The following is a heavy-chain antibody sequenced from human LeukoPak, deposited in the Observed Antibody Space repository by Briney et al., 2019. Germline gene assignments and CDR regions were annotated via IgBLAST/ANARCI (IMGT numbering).Heavy chain of an antibody. V-gene: IGHV1-69*04. CDR3: ARDLLPDLYSSGGFYFDY. J-gene: IGHJ4*02. Sequence: GSSVKVSCKASGGPFSSYAISWVRQAPGQGLEWMRRIIPILRITNYAQSFQGRVTITADKSTSTAYMEVSSLRSEDTAVYYCARDLLPDLYSSGGFYFDYWGQGTLVTVSS. CDR1: GGPFSSYA. CDR2: IIPILRIT. D-gene: IGHD6-19*01.